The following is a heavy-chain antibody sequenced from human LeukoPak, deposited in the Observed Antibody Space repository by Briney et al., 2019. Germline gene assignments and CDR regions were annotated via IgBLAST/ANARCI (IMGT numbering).Heavy chain of an antibody. CDR3: ASNIPTPTTSPPLGY. Sequence: SETLSLTCTVSGGSISSYYWSWIRQPPGKGLEWIGYIDYSGRTKYNPSLQSRVTISVDTSKTQFSLRLGSVTAADTAVYFCASNIPTPTTSPPLGYWGQGTLVTVSS. CDR1: GGSISSYY. D-gene: IGHD1-1*01. J-gene: IGHJ4*02. CDR2: IDYSGRT. V-gene: IGHV4-59*08.